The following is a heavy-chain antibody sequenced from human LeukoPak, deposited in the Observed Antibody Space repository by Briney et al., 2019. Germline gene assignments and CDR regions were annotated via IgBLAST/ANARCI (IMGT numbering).Heavy chain of an antibody. CDR3: ARDLRFSPYYYVDV. CDR2: IYYSGST. Sequence: SETLSLTCTVSGGSISSHYWSWIRQPPGKGLEWIGYIYYSGSTNYNPSLKSRVTISVDTSKNQFSLKLSSVTAADTAVYYCARDLRFSPYYYVDVWGKGTTVTVSS. J-gene: IGHJ6*03. V-gene: IGHV4-59*11. CDR1: GGSISSHY. D-gene: IGHD2/OR15-2a*01.